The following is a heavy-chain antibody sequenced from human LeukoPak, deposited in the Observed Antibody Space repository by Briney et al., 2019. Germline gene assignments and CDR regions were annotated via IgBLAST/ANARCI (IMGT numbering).Heavy chain of an antibody. Sequence: QPGGSLRLSCAASGFTFSSYPMNWVRQAPGKGLEWVSEISGRGDTTYYADSVRGRFTISRDNSKKTVYLQMKSLRADDTAVYYCARDSDDIDILGATPDFWGQGALVTVSS. V-gene: IGHV3-23*01. J-gene: IGHJ4*02. D-gene: IGHD1-26*01. CDR3: ARDSDDIDILGATPDF. CDR1: GFTFSSYP. CDR2: ISGRGDTT.